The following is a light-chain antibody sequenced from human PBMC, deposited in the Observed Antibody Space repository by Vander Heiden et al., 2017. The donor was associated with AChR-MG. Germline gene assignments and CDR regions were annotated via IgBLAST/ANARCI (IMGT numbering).Light chain of an antibody. V-gene: IGKV1-39*01. J-gene: IGKJ4*01. CDR3: QQSYSTPPT. Sequence: DIQMTQSPSSLSASVGDRVTITCRASQTISSYLNWYPQKAGKAPELLISAASSLQGGVPSRFSGSGSGTDFTLTISSLQPEDFATYYCQQSYSTPPTFGGGTKVEIK. CDR2: AAS. CDR1: QTISSY.